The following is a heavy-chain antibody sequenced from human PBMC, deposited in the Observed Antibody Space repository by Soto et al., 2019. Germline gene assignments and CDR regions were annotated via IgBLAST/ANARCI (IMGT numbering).Heavy chain of an antibody. CDR2: ISSDSGTI. J-gene: IGHJ5*02. D-gene: IGHD4-17*01. Sequence: EVQLVESGGGLVQPGGSLRLSCAASGFIFSDYSMHWVRQAPGKGLKWVSYISSDSGTIYYADSVRGRFTISRDNAKNSLYLQMNSLRDDDTAVYYCAREPSGGDDYHDPRESWGLGTLVTVSS. V-gene: IGHV3-48*02. CDR1: GFIFSDYS. CDR3: AREPSGGDDYHDPRES.